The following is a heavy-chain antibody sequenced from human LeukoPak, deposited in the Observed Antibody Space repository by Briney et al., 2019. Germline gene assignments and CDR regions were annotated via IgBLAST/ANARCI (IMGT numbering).Heavy chain of an antibody. D-gene: IGHD4-11*01. V-gene: IGHV1-46*01. CDR3: ARDAFPTVTLLNWFDP. Sequence: GASVKVSCKASGYTFTSYYMHWVRQAPGQGLEWMGIINPSGGSTSYAQKFQGRVTMTRDTSTSTVYMELNSLRSEDTAVYYCARDAFPTVTLLNWFDPWGQGTLVTVSS. CDR2: INPSGGST. CDR1: GYTFTSYY. J-gene: IGHJ5*02.